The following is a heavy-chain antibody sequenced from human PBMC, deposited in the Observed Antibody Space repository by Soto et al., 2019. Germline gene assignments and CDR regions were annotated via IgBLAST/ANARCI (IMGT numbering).Heavy chain of an antibody. CDR2: ISGSGGST. Sequence: EVQLLESGGGLVQPGGSLRLSCAASGFTFSSYAMSWVRQAPGKGLEWVSAISGSGGSTYYADSVKGRFTISRDNSQNTLYLQMNSVRAEYTAVYYCAKDHAFGGVIGIFDYWGQGTLVTVSS. V-gene: IGHV3-23*01. CDR3: AKDHAFGGVIGIFDY. D-gene: IGHD3-16*02. J-gene: IGHJ4*02. CDR1: GFTFSSYA.